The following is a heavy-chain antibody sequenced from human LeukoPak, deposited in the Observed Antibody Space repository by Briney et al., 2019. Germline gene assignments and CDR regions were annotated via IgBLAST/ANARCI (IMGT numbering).Heavy chain of an antibody. V-gene: IGHV3-48*04. J-gene: IGHJ4*02. CDR3: ARTYYYDSSGLSLGY. Sequence: GGSLRLSCAASGFTFSSYSMNWVRQAPGKGLEWVSYISSSSSTIYYADSVKGRFTISRDNAKNSLYLQMNSLRAEDTAVYYCARTYYYDSSGLSLGYWGQGTLVTVSS. D-gene: IGHD3-22*01. CDR1: GFTFSSYS. CDR2: ISSSSSTI.